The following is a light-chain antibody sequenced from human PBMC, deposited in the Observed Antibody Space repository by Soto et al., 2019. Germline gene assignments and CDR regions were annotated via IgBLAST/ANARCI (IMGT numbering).Light chain of an antibody. Sequence: DIQMTQSPSTLSASVGDRVTITCRASQSISSWLAWYQQKPGKAPKLLIYDASSLESGVPSRFSGSGSGTEFTLTISSRQPDDFATYYCQQYNSYWWTFGQGTKVEIK. CDR3: QQYNSYWWT. J-gene: IGKJ1*01. V-gene: IGKV1-5*01. CDR1: QSISSW. CDR2: DAS.